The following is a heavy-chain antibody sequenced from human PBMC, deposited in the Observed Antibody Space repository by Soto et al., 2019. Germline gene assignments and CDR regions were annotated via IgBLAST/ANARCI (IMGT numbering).Heavy chain of an antibody. J-gene: IGHJ6*02. CDR1: GFTFSNYA. V-gene: IGHV3-23*01. D-gene: IGHD3-9*01. Sequence: VQLLESGGDLVQPGGSLSLSCEASGFTFSNYAMSWVRQAPGKGLEWVSVISGSGGSTNYADSAKGRFTISRDNSMDTLYLQMNSLRAEYTAVYYCARVFYFDILTVNSYNMDVLGLGSTVIVSS. CDR2: ISGSGGST. CDR3: ARVFYFDILTVNSYNMDV.